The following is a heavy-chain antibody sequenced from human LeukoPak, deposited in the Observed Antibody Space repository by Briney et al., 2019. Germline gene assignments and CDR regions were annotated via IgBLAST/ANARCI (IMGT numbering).Heavy chain of an antibody. J-gene: IGHJ4*02. CDR2: ISSSSSYI. CDR3: ARDLPDRIAAAGTLDY. CDR1: GFTFSSYS. D-gene: IGHD6-13*01. Sequence: PGGSLRLSCAASGFTFSSYSMNWVRQAPGEGLEWVSSISSSSSYIYYADSVKGRFTISRDNAKNSLYLQMNSLRAEDTAVYYCARDLPDRIAAAGTLDYWGQGTLVTVSS. V-gene: IGHV3-21*01.